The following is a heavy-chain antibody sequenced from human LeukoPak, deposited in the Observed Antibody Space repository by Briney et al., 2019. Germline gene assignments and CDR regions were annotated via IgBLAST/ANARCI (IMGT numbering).Heavy chain of an antibody. Sequence: GASVKVSCKASGYTFTSYGISWVRQAPGQGLEWMGWISAYNGNTNYAQKLQGRVTMTTDTSTSTAYMELRSLRSDDTAVYYCARDWDIVGATTRGPVNWFDPWGQGTLVTVSS. J-gene: IGHJ5*02. D-gene: IGHD1-26*01. V-gene: IGHV1-18*01. CDR3: ARDWDIVGATTRGPVNWFDP. CDR1: GYTFTSYG. CDR2: ISAYNGNT.